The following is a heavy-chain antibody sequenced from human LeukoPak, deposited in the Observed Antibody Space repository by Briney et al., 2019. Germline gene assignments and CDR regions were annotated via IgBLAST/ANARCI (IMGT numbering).Heavy chain of an antibody. D-gene: IGHD1-1*01. CDR2: INPNSGGT. CDR3: ARDVVSWTPSNAFDI. J-gene: IGHJ3*02. Sequence: ASVKVSCKASGYTFTGYYMHWVRQAPGQGLEWMGWINPNSGGTNYAQKFQGRVTMTRDTSISTAYMELSRLRSDDTAVYYCARDVVSWTPSNAFDIWGQGTMVTVSS. CDR1: GYTFTGYY. V-gene: IGHV1-2*02.